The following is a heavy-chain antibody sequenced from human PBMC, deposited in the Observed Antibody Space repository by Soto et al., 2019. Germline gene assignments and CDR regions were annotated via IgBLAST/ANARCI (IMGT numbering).Heavy chain of an antibody. D-gene: IGHD1-1*01. V-gene: IGHV3-30*18. CDR3: AKEGLYKTLDY. Sequence: QVQLVESGGGVVQPGRSLRLSCAASGFTFKSYGMHWVRQAPGKGLEWVAVISYDGNNKYYADSVKGRFTTSRDIPKNTLYLQLNSLRAEDTAVYYCAKEGLYKTLDYWGQGTLVTVSS. J-gene: IGHJ4*02. CDR1: GFTFKSYG. CDR2: ISYDGNNK.